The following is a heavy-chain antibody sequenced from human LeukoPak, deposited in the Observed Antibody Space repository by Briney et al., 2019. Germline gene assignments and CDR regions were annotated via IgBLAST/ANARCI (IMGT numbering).Heavy chain of an antibody. Sequence: SETLSLTWTVAGRSISSYYRSWIRQPPGKGLEWIGYIYYSVSTNYNPSLMSRVTISVDTSKNQFSLKLSSVTAAGTAVYYCARASYGQGFDYWGQGTLVTVPS. CDR3: ARASYGQGFDY. CDR2: IYYSVST. D-gene: IGHD5-18*01. CDR1: GRSISSYY. J-gene: IGHJ4*02. V-gene: IGHV4-59*01.